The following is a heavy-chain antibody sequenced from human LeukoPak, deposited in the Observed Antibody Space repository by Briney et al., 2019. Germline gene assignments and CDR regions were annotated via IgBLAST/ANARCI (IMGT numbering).Heavy chain of an antibody. CDR3: ARGPRYCSGGSCYYYGMDV. Sequence: PGRSLRLSCAASGFTFSSYGMHWVRQAPGKGLEWVAVIWYDGSNKYYADSVKGRFTISRDNSKNTLYLQMNSLRAEDTAVYYCARGPRYCSGGSCYYYGMDVWGQGTTVTVSS. V-gene: IGHV3-33*01. D-gene: IGHD2-15*01. J-gene: IGHJ6*02. CDR2: IWYDGSNK. CDR1: GFTFSSYG.